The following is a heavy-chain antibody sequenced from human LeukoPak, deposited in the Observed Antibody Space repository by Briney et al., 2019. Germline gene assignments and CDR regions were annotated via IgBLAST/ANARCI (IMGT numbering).Heavy chain of an antibody. CDR1: GFTFSSYS. V-gene: IGHV3-21*04. D-gene: IGHD3-3*01. CDR2: ISSSSSYI. J-gene: IGHJ3*02. CDR3: ARGTKTIRGAFDI. Sequence: GGSLRLSCAASGFTFSSYSMNWVRQAPGKGLEWVSSISSSSSYIYYADSVKGRFTISRDNAKNSLYLQMNSLRAEDTAVYYCARGTKTIRGAFDIWGQGTMVTVSS.